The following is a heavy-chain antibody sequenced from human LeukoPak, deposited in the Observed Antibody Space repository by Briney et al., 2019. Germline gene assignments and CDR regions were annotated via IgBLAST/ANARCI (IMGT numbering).Heavy chain of an antibody. CDR1: GFTFSSYA. J-gene: IGHJ6*02. Sequence: GGSLRLSCAASGFTFSSYAMSWVRQAPGKGLEWVSAISGSGGSTYYADSVKGRFTISRDNSKNTLYLQMNSLRAEDTAVYYCAKDPSYGDYVDYYYYYGMDAWGQGTTVTVSS. CDR3: AKDPSYGDYVDYYYYYGMDA. CDR2: ISGSGGST. D-gene: IGHD4-17*01. V-gene: IGHV3-23*01.